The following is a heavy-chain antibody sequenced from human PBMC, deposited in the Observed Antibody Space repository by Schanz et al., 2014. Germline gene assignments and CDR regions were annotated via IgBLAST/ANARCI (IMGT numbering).Heavy chain of an antibody. CDR1: GITLSGYG. J-gene: IGHJ4*02. Sequence: QVQLVESGGGVVQPGRSLRLSCAASGITLSGYGLHWVRQAPGKGLEWVGFISFDGRNTGYAHSVKGRFTISRDNANNSLFLRMNSLRAEDTAVYYCAKDQGSYGSGSYSYFDYWGQGTLDTVSS. CDR2: ISFDGRNT. CDR3: AKDQGSYGSGSYSYFDY. D-gene: IGHD3-10*01. V-gene: IGHV3-30*18.